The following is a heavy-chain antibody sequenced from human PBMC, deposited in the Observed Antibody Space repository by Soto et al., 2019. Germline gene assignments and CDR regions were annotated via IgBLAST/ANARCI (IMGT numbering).Heavy chain of an antibody. CDR1: GGSFTSNNW. J-gene: IGHJ4*02. CDR2: IYRTGST. V-gene: IGHV4-4*02. Sequence: SETLSLTCAVSGGSFTSNNWWTWVRQPPGQGLEWIGEIYRTGSTNSNPSLKSRVTISLDKSENQFSLKVTSLTAADTAVYYCASRDPGTSVDYWGQGTLVTVSS. D-gene: IGHD1-7*01. CDR3: ASRDPGTSVDY.